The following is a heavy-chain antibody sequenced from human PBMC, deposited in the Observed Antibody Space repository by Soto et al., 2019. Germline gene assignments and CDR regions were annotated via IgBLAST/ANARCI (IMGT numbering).Heavy chain of an antibody. CDR2: ISYDGSNK. D-gene: IGHD2-15*01. V-gene: IGHV3-30-3*01. CDR3: ARDRRGGYCSGGSCHPDAFDI. CDR1: GFTFSSYA. J-gene: IGHJ3*02. Sequence: ESGGGVVQPGRSLRLSCAASGFTFSSYAMHWVRQAPGKGLEWVAVISYDGSNKYYADSVKGRFTISRDNSKNTLYLQMNSLRAEDTAVYYCARDRRGGYCSGGSCHPDAFDIWGQGTMVTVSS.